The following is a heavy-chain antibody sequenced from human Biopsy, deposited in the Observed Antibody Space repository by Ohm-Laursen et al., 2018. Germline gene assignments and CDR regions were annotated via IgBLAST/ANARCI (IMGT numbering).Heavy chain of an antibody. CDR2: MNPNSGNT. V-gene: IGHV1-8*01. J-gene: IGHJ6*02. D-gene: IGHD3-10*01. CDR1: GYTFTSYD. CDR3: ARGSFWFGGNYYYYGMDV. Sequence: ATVKISCKTSGYTFTSYDINWVRQATGQGLEWMGWMNPNSGNTDYAQKFQGRVTMTRNTSISTAYMELNSLRSEDTAVYYCARGSFWFGGNYYYYGMDVWGQGTTVTVSS.